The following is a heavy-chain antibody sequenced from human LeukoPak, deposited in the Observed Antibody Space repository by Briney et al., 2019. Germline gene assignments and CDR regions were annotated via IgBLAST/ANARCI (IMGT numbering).Heavy chain of an antibody. D-gene: IGHD2-2*01. CDR1: GGTFSSYA. V-gene: IGHV1-69*05. CDR3: ARDPGLYCSSTSCYFGGLDP. CDR2: IIPIFCTS. Sequence: GASVKVSCKASGGTFSSYAISWVRQAPGEGLEWIGGIIPIFCTSNYAQKFQGRVTITTDESTSTAYMELSSLRYEDTGVYYCARDPGLYCSSTSCYFGGLDPWGQGTLVTVSS. J-gene: IGHJ5*02.